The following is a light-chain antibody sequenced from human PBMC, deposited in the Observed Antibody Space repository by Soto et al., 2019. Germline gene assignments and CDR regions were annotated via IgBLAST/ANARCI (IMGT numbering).Light chain of an antibody. CDR3: QQYNSDPYT. J-gene: IGKJ2*01. CDR1: QSISSW. Sequence: DIPMTQSPSTLSASVGDRVTITCRASQSISSWVAWYQQKPGKAPKLLIYKASSLESGVPSRFSGSRSGTEFTLTISSLQPDDFATYYCQQYNSDPYTFGQGTKLEIK. CDR2: KAS. V-gene: IGKV1-5*03.